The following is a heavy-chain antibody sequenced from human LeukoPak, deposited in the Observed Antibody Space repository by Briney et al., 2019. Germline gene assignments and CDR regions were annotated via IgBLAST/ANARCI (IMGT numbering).Heavy chain of an antibody. V-gene: IGHV1-69*04. CDR3: ARDRGHYYDSSGYYFGY. D-gene: IGHD3-22*01. J-gene: IGHJ4*02. CDR1: GGTFSSYA. CDR2: IIPILGIA. Sequence: SVKVSCKASGGTFSSYAISWVRQAPGQGLEWMGRIIPILGIANYAQKFQGRVTITADKSTSTAYMELSSLRSEDTAVYYCARDRGHYYDSSGYYFGYWGQGTLVTVSS.